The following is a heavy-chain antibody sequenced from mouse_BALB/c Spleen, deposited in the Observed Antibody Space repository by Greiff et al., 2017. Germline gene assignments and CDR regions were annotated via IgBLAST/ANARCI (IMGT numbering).Heavy chain of an antibody. Sequence: VQLKESGPELVKPGASVKIPCKASGYTFTDYNMDWVKQSHGKSLEWIGDINPNNGGTIYNQKFKGKATLTVDKSSSTAYMELRSLTSEDTAVYYCARRGNPYYYAMDYWGQGTSVTVSS. J-gene: IGHJ4*01. D-gene: IGHD2-1*01. CDR2: INPNNGGT. V-gene: IGHV1-18*01. CDR1: GYTFTDYN. CDR3: ARRGNPYYYAMDY.